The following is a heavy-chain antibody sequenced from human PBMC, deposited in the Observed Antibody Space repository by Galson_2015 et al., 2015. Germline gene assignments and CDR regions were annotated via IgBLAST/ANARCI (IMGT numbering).Heavy chain of an antibody. CDR1: GFSLNTDQVR. Sequence: PALVKPTQTLILTCTISGFSLNTDQVRVSWIRQPPGKALEWLARIDWDDGKFYSTSLKTRLTISKDTSRNQVVLTMTNMGPVDTATYYCARSRVYSFDPWGQGTLVTVSS. J-gene: IGHJ5*02. CDR2: IDWDDGK. CDR3: ARSRVYSFDP. V-gene: IGHV2-70*04. D-gene: IGHD2-21*01.